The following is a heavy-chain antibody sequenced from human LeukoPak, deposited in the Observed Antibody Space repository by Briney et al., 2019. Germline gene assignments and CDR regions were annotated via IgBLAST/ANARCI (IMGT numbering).Heavy chain of an antibody. CDR1: GGSISSGGYS. J-gene: IGHJ5*02. D-gene: IGHD6-19*01. Sequence: SETLSLTCAVSGGSISSGGYSWSWIRQPPGKGLEWIGYIYHSGSTYYNPSLKSRVTISVDRSKNQVSLKLSSVTAADTAVYYCARVVGSGWFFWFDPWGQGTLVTVSS. V-gene: IGHV4-30-2*01. CDR3: ARVVGSGWFFWFDP. CDR2: IYHSGST.